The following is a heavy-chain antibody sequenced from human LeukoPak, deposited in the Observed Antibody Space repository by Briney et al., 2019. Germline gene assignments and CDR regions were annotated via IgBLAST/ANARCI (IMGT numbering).Heavy chain of an antibody. Sequence: SETLSLTCAVYGGSFSGYYWSWIRQPPGKGLEWIGEINHSGSTNYNPSPKSRVTISVDTSKNQFSLKLSSVTAADTAFYYCARVGSHGPLDYWGQGTLVTVSS. D-gene: IGHD5-24*01. CDR3: ARVGSHGPLDY. V-gene: IGHV4-34*01. CDR2: INHSGST. CDR1: GGSFSGYY. J-gene: IGHJ4*02.